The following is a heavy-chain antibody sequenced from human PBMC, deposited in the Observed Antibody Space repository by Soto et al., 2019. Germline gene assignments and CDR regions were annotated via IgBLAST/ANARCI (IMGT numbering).Heavy chain of an antibody. V-gene: IGHV4-39*01. CDR3: AINLAARPYYGMDV. D-gene: IGHD6-6*01. CDR2: IYYSGST. J-gene: IGHJ6*02. Sequence: QLQLQESGPGLVKPSETLSLTCTVSGGSISSSSYYWGWIRQPPGKGLEWIGSIYYSGSTYYNPSLKSRVTISVDTSKNQFSLMLSSVTAADTAVYYCAINLAARPYYGMDVWGQGTTVTVSS. CDR1: GGSISSSSYY.